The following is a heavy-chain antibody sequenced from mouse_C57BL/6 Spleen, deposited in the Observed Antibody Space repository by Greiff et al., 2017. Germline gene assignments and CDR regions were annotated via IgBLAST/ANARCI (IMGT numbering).Heavy chain of an antibody. CDR3: ARSQVRYFDV. V-gene: IGHV1-81*01. CDR2: IYPRSGNT. CDR1: GYTFTSYG. J-gene: IGHJ1*03. Sequence: QVQLQQSGAELARPGASVKLSCKASGYTFTSYGISWVKQRTGQGLEWIGEIYPRSGNTYYNEKFKGKATLTADKSSSTTYMELRSLTSEDSAVCFCARSQVRYFDVWGTGTTVTVSA. D-gene: IGHD2-14*01.